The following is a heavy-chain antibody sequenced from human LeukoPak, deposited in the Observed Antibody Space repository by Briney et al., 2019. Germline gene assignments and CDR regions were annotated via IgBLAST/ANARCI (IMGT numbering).Heavy chain of an antibody. Sequence: SETLSLTCAVSGYSISSDYYWGWIRPPPGKGLEWIGNIYHSGSTYYNPSLKSRVTISVDTSKNQFSLKLSSVTAADTAVYYCARHLLVPRRSKYNWFDPWGQGTLVTVSS. J-gene: IGHJ5*02. CDR2: IYHSGST. V-gene: IGHV4-38-2*01. D-gene: IGHD2-8*01. CDR1: GYSISSDYY. CDR3: ARHLLVPRRSKYNWFDP.